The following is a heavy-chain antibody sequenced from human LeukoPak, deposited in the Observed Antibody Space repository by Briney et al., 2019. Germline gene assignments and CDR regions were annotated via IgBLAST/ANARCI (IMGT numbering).Heavy chain of an antibody. V-gene: IGHV3-23*01. Sequence: GGSLRLSCAASGFTFSSYAMSWVRQAPGKGLEWVSAIGGSGGSTYYADSVEGRFTISRDNSKNTLYLQMNSLRAEDTAVYYCAPFPGKSSSVLDYWGQGTLVTVSS. D-gene: IGHD6-19*01. CDR1: GFTFSSYA. CDR3: APFPGKSSSVLDY. J-gene: IGHJ4*02. CDR2: IGGSGGST.